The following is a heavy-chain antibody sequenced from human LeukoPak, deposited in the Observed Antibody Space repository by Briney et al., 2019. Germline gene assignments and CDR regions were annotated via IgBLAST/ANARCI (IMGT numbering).Heavy chain of an antibody. D-gene: IGHD3-10*01. Sequence: SKTLSLNCTVSGGSISNYYWSWIRQPAGKRLEWLGRIYSSGSTNYNPSLESRVTVSVDTSKNQFSLKLSSVTAADTAVYYCAREHMVRGVINRWGQGALVTVSS. J-gene: IGHJ4*02. CDR3: AREHMVRGVINR. V-gene: IGHV4-4*07. CDR2: IYSSGST. CDR1: GGSISNYY.